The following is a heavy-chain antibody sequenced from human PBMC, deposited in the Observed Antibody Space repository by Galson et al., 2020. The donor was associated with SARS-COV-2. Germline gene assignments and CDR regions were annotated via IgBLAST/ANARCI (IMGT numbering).Heavy chain of an antibody. CDR3: ARGDWGSSGRAY. CDR1: GFTFSSHW. Sequence: GESLKISCAASGFTFSSHWMTWVRQAPGKGLEWVVHIKPDGSDNYYVDSVKGRFTVSRDNAKNSLYLQMNSLRVEDTAVYYCARGDWGSSGRAYWGQGTLVTVSS. J-gene: IGHJ4*02. D-gene: IGHD1-26*01. V-gene: IGHV3-7*04. CDR2: IKPDGSDN.